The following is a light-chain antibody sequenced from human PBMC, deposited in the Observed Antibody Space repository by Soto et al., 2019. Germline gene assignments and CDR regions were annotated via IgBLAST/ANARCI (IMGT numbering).Light chain of an antibody. CDR2: EVS. CDR3: SSYTSSTTPWV. J-gene: IGLJ3*02. CDR1: SSDVGGYNY. Sequence: QSALTQPASVSGSPGQSITISSTGTSSDVGGYNYVSWYQQHPGKAPKLMIYEVSNRPSGVSNRFSGSKSGNTASLTISGLQAEDEGFYYCSSYTSSTTPWVFGGGTKLTVL. V-gene: IGLV2-14*01.